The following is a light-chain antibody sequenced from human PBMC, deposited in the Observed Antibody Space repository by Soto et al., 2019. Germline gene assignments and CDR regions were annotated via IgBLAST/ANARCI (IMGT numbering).Light chain of an antibody. V-gene: IGKV1-39*01. CDR1: QSISSY. CDR2: AAS. J-gene: IGKJ5*01. CDR3: QQSYNTPLT. Sequence: DIQMTQSPSSLSASVGDRVTITCRASQSISSYLNWYQQKPGKAPKLLIYAASSLESGVPSRFSGSGSGTDFTLIISSLQPEDFATYSCQQSYNTPLTFGQGTRLEI.